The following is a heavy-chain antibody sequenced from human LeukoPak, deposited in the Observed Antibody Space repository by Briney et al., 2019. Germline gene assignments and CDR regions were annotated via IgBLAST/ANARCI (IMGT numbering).Heavy chain of an antibody. CDR2: IYYSGST. CDR3: ARGLLEWFRTHDAFDI. CDR1: GGSISSYY. J-gene: IGHJ3*02. D-gene: IGHD3-3*01. V-gene: IGHV4-59*01. Sequence: SETLSLTCTVSGGSISSYYWSWIRQPPWKGLEWIGYIYYSGSTNCNPSLKSRVTISVDTSKNQFSLKLSSVTAADTAVYYCARGLLEWFRTHDAFDIWGQGTMVTVSS.